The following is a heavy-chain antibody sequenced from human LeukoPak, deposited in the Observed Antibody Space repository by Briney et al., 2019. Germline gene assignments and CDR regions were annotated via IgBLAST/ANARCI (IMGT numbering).Heavy chain of an antibody. CDR1: GFTFSSYE. J-gene: IGHJ4*02. CDR2: ISGDAGNT. Sequence: GGSLRLSCAASGFTFSSYEMNWVRQAPGKGLEWVSGISGDAGNTDYADSVEGRFTISRDNSKNTVTLQMNSLRVEDSALYYCAKDLGHRSDYWFDWWGQGTLVTVSS. D-gene: IGHD3-16*01. V-gene: IGHV3-23*01. CDR3: AKDLGHRSDYWFDW.